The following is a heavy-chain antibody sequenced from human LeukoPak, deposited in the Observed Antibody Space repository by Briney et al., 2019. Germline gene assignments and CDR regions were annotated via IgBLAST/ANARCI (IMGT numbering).Heavy chain of an antibody. Sequence: ASVKLSCRASGYTFASYYMHCVRHPPAQGLEYMRIINPSGCSTIYAQKFQGRVTITRETSTSTVYMELNSRRSEDTAVYSCRTGRWLQLGGLDYWGQGTLVTVSS. CDR3: RTGRWLQLGGLDY. D-gene: IGHD5-24*01. J-gene: IGHJ4*02. CDR1: GYTFASYY. CDR2: INPSGCST. V-gene: IGHV1-46*01.